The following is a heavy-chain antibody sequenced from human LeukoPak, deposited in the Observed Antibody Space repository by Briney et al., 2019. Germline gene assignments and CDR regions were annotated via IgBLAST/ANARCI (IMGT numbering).Heavy chain of an antibody. J-gene: IGHJ5*02. D-gene: IGHD2-15*01. CDR2: VHYSGNT. CDR1: GASITAYY. Sequence: PSETLSLTCTVSGASITAYYWSWIRQPPGKGLEWIGYVHYSGNTKYSSSLRSRVTTSVDTSRSQFSLKLNSVTAADTAVYYCARGVGCSGGTCYSVYWLDPWGQGTLVTVS. V-gene: IGHV4-59*01. CDR3: ARGVGCSGGTCYSVYWLDP.